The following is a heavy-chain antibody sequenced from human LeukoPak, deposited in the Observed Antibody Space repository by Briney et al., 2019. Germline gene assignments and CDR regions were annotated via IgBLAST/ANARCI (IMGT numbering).Heavy chain of an antibody. D-gene: IGHD3-16*02. CDR2: ISAYNGNT. V-gene: IGHV1-18*01. CDR1: GYTFTSCG. Sequence: ASVKVSCKASGYTFTSCGISWVRQAPGQGLEWMGWISAYNGNTNYAQKLQGRVTMTTDTSTSTAYMELRSLRSDDTAVYYCARVLYDYVWGSYRNFDYWGQGTLVTVSS. CDR3: ARVLYDYVWGSYRNFDY. J-gene: IGHJ4*02.